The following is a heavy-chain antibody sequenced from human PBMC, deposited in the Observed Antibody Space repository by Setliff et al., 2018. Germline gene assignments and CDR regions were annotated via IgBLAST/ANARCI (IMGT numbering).Heavy chain of an antibody. CDR3: ARMTGFQYIDV. J-gene: IGHJ6*03. D-gene: IGHD3-3*01. CDR2: IYTSWST. Sequence: SLTCTVSGDSISSRPFYWGWFRQPAGKELEWIGQIYTSWSTIYNPSLKSRVTILLDTSKNQFSLTLTSVTAADTAVYYCARMTGFQYIDVWGKGTTVTVSS. CDR1: GDSISSRPFY. V-gene: IGHV4-61*09.